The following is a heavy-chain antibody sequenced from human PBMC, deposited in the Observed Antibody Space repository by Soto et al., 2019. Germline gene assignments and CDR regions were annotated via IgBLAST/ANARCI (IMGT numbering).Heavy chain of an antibody. CDR2: INHSGST. CDR3: ARGDTAMAAYYFDY. CDR1: GGSFSGYY. V-gene: IGHV4-34*01. Sequence: SETLSLTCAVYGGSFSGYYWSWIRQPPGKGLEWIGEINHSGSTNYNPSLKSRVTISVDTSKNQFSLKLSSVTAADTAVYYCARGDTAMAAYYFDYWGQGTLVTVSS. J-gene: IGHJ4*02. D-gene: IGHD5-18*01.